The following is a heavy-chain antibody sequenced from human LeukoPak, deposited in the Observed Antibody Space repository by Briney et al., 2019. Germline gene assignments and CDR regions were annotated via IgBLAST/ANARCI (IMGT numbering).Heavy chain of an antibody. CDR3: ARGSIVGATFDYFDY. V-gene: IGHV1-2*02. J-gene: IGHJ4*02. CDR1: GYTFTGYY. D-gene: IGHD1-26*01. CDR2: INPNSGGT. Sequence: ASVKFSCKASGYTFTGYYIHWVRQAPGQGLEWMGWINPNSGGTNYAQKFQGRVTMTRDTSISTAYMDLSRLRSDDTAVYYCARGSIVGATFDYFDYWGQGTLVTVSS.